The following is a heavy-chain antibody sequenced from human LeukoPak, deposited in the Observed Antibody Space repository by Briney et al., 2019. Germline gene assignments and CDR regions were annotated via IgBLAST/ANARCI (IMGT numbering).Heavy chain of an antibody. D-gene: IGHD6-13*01. V-gene: IGHV4-59*01. CDR3: ASASSSWYKGVWFDP. J-gene: IGHJ5*02. CDR2: IYYSGST. CDR1: GVSISTYY. Sequence: SETLSLTCTVSGVSISTYYWSWIRQPPGKGLEWIGYIYYSGSTNYSPSLKSRVTISVDTSKNQFSLKLSSVTAADTAVYYCASASSSWYKGVWFDPWGQGILVTVSS.